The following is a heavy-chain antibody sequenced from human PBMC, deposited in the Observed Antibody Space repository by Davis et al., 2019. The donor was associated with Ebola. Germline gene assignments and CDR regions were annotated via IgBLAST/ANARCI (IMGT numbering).Heavy chain of an antibody. CDR3: ARNRLGDDAFDI. D-gene: IGHD1-14*01. Sequence: GESLKISCAASGFTFSSYAMSWVRQAPGKGLEWVSAISGSGGSTYYADSVKGRFTISRDNSKNTLYLQMNSLRAEDTAVYYCARNRLGDDAFDIWGQGTMVTVSS. CDR1: GFTFSSYA. V-gene: IGHV3-23*01. J-gene: IGHJ3*02. CDR2: ISGSGGST.